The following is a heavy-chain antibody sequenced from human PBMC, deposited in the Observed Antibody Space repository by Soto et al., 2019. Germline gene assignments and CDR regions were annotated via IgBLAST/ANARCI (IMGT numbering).Heavy chain of an antibody. CDR1: GYTFSNYG. Sequence: QVQLVQSGGEVKKPGASVKVSCKASGYTFSNYGITWVRQAPGQGLEWMGWISGYNANTIYAQKFEGRVTMTKDTNTADMELRNLRFDDTAVYFCARERQLAPLPYWGQGTPVIVSS. V-gene: IGHV1-18*01. CDR2: ISGYNANT. CDR3: ARERQLAPLPY. J-gene: IGHJ4*02. D-gene: IGHD6-19*01.